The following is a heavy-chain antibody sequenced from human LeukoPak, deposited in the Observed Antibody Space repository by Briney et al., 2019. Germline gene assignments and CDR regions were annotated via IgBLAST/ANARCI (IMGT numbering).Heavy chain of an antibody. CDR1: GYRLTNNW. CDR3: VRFALSSSLDH. D-gene: IGHD6-13*01. Sequence: AGESLKISCKISGYRLTNNWIGWVRQVPGKGLEWMGLIYPGYSDAKYSPSFQGQVTLSVDTSISTAYLQLGGLRASDTAIYYCVRFALSSSLDHWGQGTLVTVSS. V-gene: IGHV5-51*01. CDR2: IYPGYSDA. J-gene: IGHJ5*02.